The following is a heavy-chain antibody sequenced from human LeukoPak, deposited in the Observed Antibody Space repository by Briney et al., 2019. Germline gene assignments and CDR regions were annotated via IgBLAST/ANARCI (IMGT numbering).Heavy chain of an antibody. D-gene: IGHD3-10*01. Sequence: PSETLSLTCAVSGYSISSGYYWGWIRQSPGKGLEWIGRIDRSGHAYYNPPLKSRVAISVATYSNHFSLRLTSVTAADTAVYYCARMDDYFGSGNYYNVINYYYMDVWGKGTTVTVS. V-gene: IGHV4-38-2*01. CDR2: IDRSGHA. CDR3: ARMDDYFGSGNYYNVINYYYMDV. CDR1: GYSISSGYY. J-gene: IGHJ6*03.